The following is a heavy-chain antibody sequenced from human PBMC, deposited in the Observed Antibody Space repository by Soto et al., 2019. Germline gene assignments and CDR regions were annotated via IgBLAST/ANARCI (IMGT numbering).Heavy chain of an antibody. CDR2: ISGSGSNP. CDR1: GFTFSSYA. Sequence: GGSLRLSCAASGFTFSSYAMSWVRQAPGQGLEWVSAISGSGSNPYYADSVKGRFTISRDNSKNTLYLQMNSQRAENTTLYYFAKTASMTIRDGFDHWGQGTLVTVSS. D-gene: IGHD2-21*01. V-gene: IGHV3-23*01. J-gene: IGHJ4*02. CDR3: AKTASMTIRDGFDH.